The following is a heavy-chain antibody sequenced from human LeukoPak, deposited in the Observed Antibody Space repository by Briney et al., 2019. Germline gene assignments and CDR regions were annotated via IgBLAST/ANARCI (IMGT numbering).Heavy chain of an antibody. CDR3: ARERFHYDV. J-gene: IGHJ4*02. D-gene: IGHD3-22*01. V-gene: IGHV3-74*01. CDR2: ITSDGTDT. Sequence: PGRSLRLSCEASGFTLSSSWMHWVCQTPAKGLVWGSRITSDGTDTKYADSVKGRFTISRDNAKNTLYLQMNSLRVEDTALYYCARERFHYDVWGQGTLVTVSS. CDR1: GFTLSSSW.